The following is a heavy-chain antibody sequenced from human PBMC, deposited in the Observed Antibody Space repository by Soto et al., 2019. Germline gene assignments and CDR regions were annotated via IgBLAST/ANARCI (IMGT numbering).Heavy chain of an antibody. J-gene: IGHJ4*02. CDR1: GGTFSSYA. D-gene: IGHD6-13*01. CDR3: ARVIAAAGPHNFDF. Sequence: SVKVSCKASGGTFSSYAISWVRQAPGQGLEWMGGIIPIFGTANYAQKFQGRVTITADESTSTAYMELRSLRSDDTAVYYCARVIAAAGPHNFDFWGQGTLVTVPS. V-gene: IGHV1-69*13. CDR2: IIPIFGTA.